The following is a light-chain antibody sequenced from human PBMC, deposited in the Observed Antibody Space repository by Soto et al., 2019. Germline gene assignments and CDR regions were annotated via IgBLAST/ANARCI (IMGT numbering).Light chain of an antibody. V-gene: IGKV1-33*01. Sequence: DIQMTQSPSSLSASVGDRVSITCQASHHVNKYLTWYQQKPGKAPNLLIYDVSKLKTGVASRFSGSGSGTQFTLTITHLQPEDFATYYCQHHDVAPYTFGQGTRLDIK. CDR1: HHVNKY. J-gene: IGKJ2*01. CDR2: DVS. CDR3: QHHDVAPYT.